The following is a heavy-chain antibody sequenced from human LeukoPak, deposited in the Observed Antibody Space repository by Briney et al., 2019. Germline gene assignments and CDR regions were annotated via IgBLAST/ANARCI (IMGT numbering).Heavy chain of an antibody. J-gene: IGHJ4*02. CDR1: GFTFSSYE. Sequence: GGSLRLSCAVSGFTFSSYEMNWVRQAPGKGLEWVSYISSSGSTIYYTDSVKGRFTTSRDNARNSLDLQMNSLRAEDTAVYYCARGPMLRGVIIRRSKSGYFDYWGQGTLVTVSS. V-gene: IGHV3-48*03. D-gene: IGHD3-10*01. CDR3: ARGPMLRGVIIRRSKSGYFDY. CDR2: ISSSGSTI.